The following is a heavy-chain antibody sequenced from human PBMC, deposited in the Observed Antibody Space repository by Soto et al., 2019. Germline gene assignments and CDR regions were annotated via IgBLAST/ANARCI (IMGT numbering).Heavy chain of an antibody. V-gene: IGHV1-69*13. Sequence: SVKVSCKASGGTFSSYAISWVRQAPGQGLEWVGGIIPIFGTANYAQKFQGRVTITADESTSTAYMELSSLRSEDTAVYYCARASTASFGVVIISDYYYYYGMDVWRQGTTVSVS. CDR3: ARASTASFGVVIISDYYYYYGMDV. J-gene: IGHJ6*02. CDR2: IIPIFGTA. D-gene: IGHD3-3*01. CDR1: GGTFSSYA.